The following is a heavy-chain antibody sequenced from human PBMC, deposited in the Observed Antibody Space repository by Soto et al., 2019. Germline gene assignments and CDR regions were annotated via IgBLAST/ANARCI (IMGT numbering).Heavy chain of an antibody. V-gene: IGHV4-38-2*01. J-gene: IGHJ5*02. D-gene: IGHD4-4*01. CDR3: ARSMVQFPRMTTVTDWFDP. Sequence: PSETLSLTCAVSGYSISSGYYWGWIRQPPGKGLEWIGSIYHSGSTYYNPSLKSRVTISVDTSKNQFSLKLSSVTAADTAVYYCARSMVQFPRMTTVTDWFDPWGQGTLVTVSS. CDR1: GYSISSGYY. CDR2: IYHSGST.